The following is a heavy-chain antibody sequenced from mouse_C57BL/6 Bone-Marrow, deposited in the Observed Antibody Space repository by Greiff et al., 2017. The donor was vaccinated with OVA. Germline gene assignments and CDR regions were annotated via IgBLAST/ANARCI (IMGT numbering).Heavy chain of an antibody. D-gene: IGHD1-3*01. V-gene: IGHV1-5*01. Sequence: VQLQQSGTVLARPGASVKMSCKTSGYKFTSYWMHWVKQRPGQGLEWIGAIYPGNSDTSYNQKFKGKAKLTAVTSASTAYMELSSLTNEDSAVYYCTRRGIFLLYFDVWGTGTTVTVSS. CDR1: GYKFTSYW. CDR2: IYPGNSDT. J-gene: IGHJ1*03. CDR3: TRRGIFLLYFDV.